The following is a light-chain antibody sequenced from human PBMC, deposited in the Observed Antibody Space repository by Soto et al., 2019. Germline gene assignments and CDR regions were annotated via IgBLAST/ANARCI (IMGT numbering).Light chain of an antibody. CDR3: QSYDSSLSGHVV. CDR2: GDT. J-gene: IGLJ2*01. V-gene: IGLV1-40*01. Sequence: QSVLTQPPSVSGAPGQRVTISCTGSSSDIGGGYDVHWYQHLPGSVPKLLIYGDTNRPSGVPDRFSGSKYGTSASLAITGLQAEDEADYYCQSYDSSLSGHVVFGGGTKLTVL. CDR1: SSDIGGGYD.